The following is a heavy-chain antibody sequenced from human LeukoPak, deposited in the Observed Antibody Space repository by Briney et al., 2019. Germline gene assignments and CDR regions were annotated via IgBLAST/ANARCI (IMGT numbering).Heavy chain of an antibody. CDR1: GFTFSSYE. D-gene: IGHD6-13*01. Sequence: GGSLRLSCAASGFTFSSYEMNWVRQAPGKGLEWVSFISSSGSTIYYADSVKGRFTISRDNARNSLYLQMNSLRAEDTAIYYCARVRSTRSSIKLVAFDYWGQGTQVSVSS. V-gene: IGHV3-48*03. J-gene: IGHJ4*02. CDR2: ISSSGSTI. CDR3: ARVRSTRSSIKLVAFDY.